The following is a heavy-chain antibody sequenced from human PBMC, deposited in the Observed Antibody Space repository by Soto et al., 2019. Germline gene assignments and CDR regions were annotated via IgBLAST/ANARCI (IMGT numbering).Heavy chain of an antibody. CDR3: ARVGGNKVVNPARVWFDS. D-gene: IGHD2-15*01. CDR1: GGSIGTTAYY. CDR2: IYYSGST. V-gene: IGHV4-39*01. J-gene: IGHJ5*01. Sequence: SETLSLTCTVSGGSIGTTAYYWGWIRQPPGKGLEWIGSIYYSGSTYNSLSLRSRVTISVDTSENQFSLRLSSVTAADTAIYYCARVGGNKVVNPARVWFDSWGRGTLVTVSS.